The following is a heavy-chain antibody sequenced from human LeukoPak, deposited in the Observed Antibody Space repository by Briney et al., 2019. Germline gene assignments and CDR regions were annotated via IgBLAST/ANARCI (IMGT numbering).Heavy chain of an antibody. D-gene: IGHD1-26*01. J-gene: IGHJ3*02. CDR1: GGSISSYY. Sequence: SETLSLTCTVSGGSISSYYWSWIRQPPGKGLEWIGYIYYSGGTNYNPSLKSRVTISVDTSKNQFSLKLSSVTAADTAVYYCARDPRGELLDAFDIWGQGTMVTVSS. CDR3: ARDPRGELLDAFDI. V-gene: IGHV4-59*01. CDR2: IYYSGGT.